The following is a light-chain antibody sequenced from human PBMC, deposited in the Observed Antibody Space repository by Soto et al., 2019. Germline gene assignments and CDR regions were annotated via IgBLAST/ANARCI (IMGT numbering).Light chain of an antibody. Sequence: IVLTQSPGTLSLSPGDRATLSCRASQTIPNNYLAWYQQKPGQAPRLLIYGASSRATGIPDRFSGSGSATYFTLTISGLEPEDFAVYYCQRYGSSTTFGQGTKVKIK. CDR2: GAS. V-gene: IGKV3-20*01. CDR1: QTIPNNY. CDR3: QRYGSSTT. J-gene: IGKJ1*01.